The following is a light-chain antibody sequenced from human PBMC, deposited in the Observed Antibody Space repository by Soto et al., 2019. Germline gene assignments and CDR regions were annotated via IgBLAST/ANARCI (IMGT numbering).Light chain of an antibody. Sequence: QSVLTQPPSVSGAPGQRATISCTGSSSNIGAGYDVHWYQQLPGTAPKLLIYGNSNRPSGVPDRFSGSKSGTSASLAITGLQAEDEADYYCQSYASSLSGSWVFGGGTKLTVL. J-gene: IGLJ3*02. CDR2: GNS. CDR3: QSYASSLSGSWV. CDR1: SSNIGAGYD. V-gene: IGLV1-40*01.